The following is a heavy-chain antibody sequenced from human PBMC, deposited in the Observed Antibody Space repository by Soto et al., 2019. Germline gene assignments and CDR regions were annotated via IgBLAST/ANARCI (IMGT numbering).Heavy chain of an antibody. CDR2: LVRNGRTP. CDR3: AKDAVSGDGVWLLDS. V-gene: IGHV3-23*01. Sequence: GSLRLSCAASGFMFDNYAMTWARQAPGKGLEWVASLVRNGRTPEYANSVKGRFTMSSDLSASSLFLQMDSLRGEDTAAYYCAKDAVSGDGVWLLDSWGQGTAVTVSS. CDR1: GFMFDNYA. J-gene: IGHJ6*02. D-gene: IGHD5-12*01.